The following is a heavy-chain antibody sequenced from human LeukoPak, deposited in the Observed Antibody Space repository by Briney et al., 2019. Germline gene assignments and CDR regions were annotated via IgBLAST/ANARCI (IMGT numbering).Heavy chain of an antibody. CDR3: ARDVGGGGDY. V-gene: IGHV3-30-3*01. CDR1: GFTFSSYA. CDR2: ISYDGSNK. Sequence: GRSLRLSCAASGFTFSSYAMHWVRQAPGKGLEWVAVISYDGSNKYYADSVKGRFTISRDNSKNTLYLQMNSLRAEDTAVYYCARDVGGGGDYWGQGTLVTVSS. D-gene: IGHD1-26*01. J-gene: IGHJ4*02.